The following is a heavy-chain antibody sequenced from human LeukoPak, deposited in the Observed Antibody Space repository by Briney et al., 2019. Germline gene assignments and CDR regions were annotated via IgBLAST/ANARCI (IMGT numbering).Heavy chain of an antibody. CDR2: ISGSGGSA. D-gene: IGHD6-13*01. CDR3: AKDRQITSSWNYFDY. Sequence: GGSLRLSCAASGFTFTSYAMSWVRETPGKRLEWVSDISGSGGSAYYADSVQGRFTIFRDNSKNTLYLQLDSLRAEDTAVFYCAKDRQITSSWNYFDYWGQGTLVTVSS. CDR1: GFTFTSYA. J-gene: IGHJ4*02. V-gene: IGHV3-23*01.